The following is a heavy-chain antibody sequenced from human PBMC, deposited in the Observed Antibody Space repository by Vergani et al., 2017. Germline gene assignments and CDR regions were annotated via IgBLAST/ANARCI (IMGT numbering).Heavy chain of an antibody. V-gene: IGHV4-59*01. CDR1: GGPISSYY. Sequence: QVQLQESGPGLVKPSETLSLTCTVSGGPISSYYWSWIRQPPGKGLEWIGYIYYSGSTNYNPSLKSRVTISVHTSKSQFSLKLSSVTATDTAVYYCARVLSGLLDYWGQGTLVTVSS. CDR3: ARVLSGLLDY. CDR2: IYYSGST. D-gene: IGHD2/OR15-2a*01. J-gene: IGHJ4*02.